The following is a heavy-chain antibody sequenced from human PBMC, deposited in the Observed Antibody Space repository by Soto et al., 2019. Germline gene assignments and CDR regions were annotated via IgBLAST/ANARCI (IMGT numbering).Heavy chain of an antibody. CDR3: ARDLSLWPSPLNWFDP. CDR2: VNAGNGNT. D-gene: IGHD3-10*01. J-gene: IGHJ5*02. Sequence: ASVKVSCKASGYTFTSYAMHWVRQAPGQRLEWMGWVNAGNGNTKYSQKFQGRVTITRDTSASTAYMELSSLRSEDTAVYYCARDLSLWPSPLNWFDPWGQGTLVTVSS. CDR1: GYTFTSYA. V-gene: IGHV1-3*01.